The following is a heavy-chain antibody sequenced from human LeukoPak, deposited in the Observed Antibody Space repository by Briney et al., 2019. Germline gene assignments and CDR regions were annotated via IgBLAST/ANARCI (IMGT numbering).Heavy chain of an antibody. J-gene: IGHJ1*01. D-gene: IGHD2-15*01. V-gene: IGHV3-48*03. CDR1: GFTSSSYE. CDR3: ARGSVVAPRVVQH. Sequence: GGSLRFSCAASGFTSSSYEMNWVRQAPGKGLEWVSYISSSGSTIYYADSVKGRFTISRDNAKNSLYLQMNSLRAEDTAVYYCARGSVVAPRVVQHWGQGTLVTVSS. CDR2: ISSSGSTI.